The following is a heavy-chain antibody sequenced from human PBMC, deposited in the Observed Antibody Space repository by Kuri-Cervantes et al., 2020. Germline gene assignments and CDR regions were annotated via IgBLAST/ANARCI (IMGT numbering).Heavy chain of an antibody. J-gene: IGHJ4*02. D-gene: IGHD1-1*01. CDR2: ISSSGSTI. CDR3: ARDDYLENSNFDY. V-gene: IGHV3-11*01. Sequence: GESLKISCAASGFTLSDYYMSWIRQAPGKGLEWVSYISSSGSTIYYADSVKGRFTISRDNAKNSLYLQMNSLRAEDTAVYYCARDDYLENSNFDYWGQGTLVTVSS. CDR1: GFTLSDYY.